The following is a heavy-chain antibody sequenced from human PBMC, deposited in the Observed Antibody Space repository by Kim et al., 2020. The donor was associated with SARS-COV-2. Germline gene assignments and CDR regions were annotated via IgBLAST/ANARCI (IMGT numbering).Heavy chain of an antibody. CDR3: AKDWGYGDRYGIDV. CDR2: IWYDGSNK. D-gene: IGHD4-17*01. V-gene: IGHV3-33*06. CDR1: GFSFSSYG. J-gene: IGHJ6*02. Sequence: GGSLRLSCAASGFSFSSYGMHWVRQAPGKGLEWLAVIWYDGSNKYYADSVKGRFTISRDNSKKLYLQMNSLRAEDTAVYYCAKDWGYGDRYGIDVWGQGTTVTVSS.